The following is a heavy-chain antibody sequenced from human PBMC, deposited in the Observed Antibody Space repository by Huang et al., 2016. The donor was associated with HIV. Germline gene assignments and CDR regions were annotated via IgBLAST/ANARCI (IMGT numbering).Heavy chain of an antibody. V-gene: IGHV1-69*13. J-gene: IGHJ4*02. CDR2: IIPIIGTA. CDR3: ARQLYDNTGYLMGARLHD. CDR1: GGTFSNYA. D-gene: IGHD3-22*01. Sequence: QVQLVQSGAEVKKVGFSVKVSCKSFGGTFSNYAISWVRLAPGHGLEWMGEIIPIIGTANFAQKCQGRVTITADGSTSTADLELSSLRSEDTAVYFCARQLYDNTGYLMGARLHDWGQGTLVTVSS.